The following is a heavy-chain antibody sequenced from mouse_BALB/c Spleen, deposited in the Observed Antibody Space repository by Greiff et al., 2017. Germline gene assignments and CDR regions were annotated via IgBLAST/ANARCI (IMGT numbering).Heavy chain of an antibody. CDR3: ARADYDYAMDY. Sequence: VQLQESGPGLVAPSQSLSITCTVSGFSLTSYGVHWVRQPPGKGLEWLGVIWAGGGTNYNSAIMSRVSISKENSKYQVFLKTNSLQTDDTAMDYCARADYDYAMDYWGQGTSVTVSS. V-gene: IGHV2-9*02. CDR1: GFSLTSYG. CDR2: IWAGGGT. J-gene: IGHJ4*01. D-gene: IGHD2-4*01.